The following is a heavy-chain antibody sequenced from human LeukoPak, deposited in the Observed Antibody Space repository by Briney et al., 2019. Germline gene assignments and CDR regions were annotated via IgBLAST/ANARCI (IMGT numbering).Heavy chain of an antibody. Sequence: PSETLSLTCTVSGGSISSYYWSWIRQPPGKGLEWIGYIYYSGSTNYNPSLKGRVTISVDTSKNQFSLKLSSVTAADTAVYYCARGGRVLNWFDPWGQGTLVTVSS. CDR2: IYYSGST. CDR1: GGSISSYY. CDR3: ARGGRVLNWFDP. D-gene: IGHD3-16*01. J-gene: IGHJ5*02. V-gene: IGHV4-59*01.